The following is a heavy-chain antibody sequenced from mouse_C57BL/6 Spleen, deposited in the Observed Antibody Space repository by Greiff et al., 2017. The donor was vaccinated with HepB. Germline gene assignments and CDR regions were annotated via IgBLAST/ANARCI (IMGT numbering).Heavy chain of an antibody. CDR1: GFTFSSYT. D-gene: IGHD1-1*01. V-gene: IGHV5-9*01. J-gene: IGHJ3*01. CDR3: ARAYGGSSSWFAY. Sequence: EVKLMESGGGLVKPGGSLKLSCAASGFTFSSYTMSWVRQTPEKRLEWVATISGGGGNTYYPDSVKGRFTISRDNAKNTLYLQMSSLRAEDTALYDCARAYGGSSSWFAYWGQGTLVTVSA. CDR2: ISGGGGNT.